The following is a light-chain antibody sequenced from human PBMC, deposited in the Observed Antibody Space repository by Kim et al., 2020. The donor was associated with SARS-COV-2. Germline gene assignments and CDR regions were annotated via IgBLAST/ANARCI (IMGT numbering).Light chain of an antibody. V-gene: IGKV1-12*01. CDR2: AAS. CDR3: QQTMHFPLT. J-gene: IGKJ4*01. Sequence: DLQMTQSPSFVSASVGDKVTITCRASQSFSTWLTWYQQRPGEAPRLLIYAASSLHRGVPSRFSGSESGTNFTLTITGLQPEDFATYYCQQTMHFPLTFGGGTKVDIK. CDR1: QSFSTW.